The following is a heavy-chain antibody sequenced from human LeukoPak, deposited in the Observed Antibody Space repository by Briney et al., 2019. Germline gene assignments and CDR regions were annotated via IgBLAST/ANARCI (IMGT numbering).Heavy chain of an antibody. V-gene: IGHV1-3*03. D-gene: IGHD6-19*01. J-gene: IGHJ5*02. Sequence: ASVKVSCKASGYTFTDYTMHWVRQAPGQRLEWMGWINVGNGNTKYSQEFQGRVTITRDTSASTAYMELSSLRSEDMAVYFCARGRSVAVAGYDWFDPWGQGTLVTVSS. CDR1: GYTFTDYT. CDR3: ARGRSVAVAGYDWFDP. CDR2: INVGNGNT.